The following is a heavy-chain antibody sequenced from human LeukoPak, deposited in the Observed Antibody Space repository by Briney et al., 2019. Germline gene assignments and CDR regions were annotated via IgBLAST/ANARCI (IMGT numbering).Heavy chain of an antibody. Sequence: SETLSLTCAVYGGSFSGYYWSWIRQPPGKGLEWIGEINHSGSTNYNPSLKSRVTISVDTSKNQFFLKLSSVTAADTAVYYCARGRLFFDYWGQGTLVTVSS. CDR2: INHSGST. V-gene: IGHV4-34*01. CDR1: GGSFSGYY. CDR3: ARGRLFFDY. D-gene: IGHD5-12*01. J-gene: IGHJ4*02.